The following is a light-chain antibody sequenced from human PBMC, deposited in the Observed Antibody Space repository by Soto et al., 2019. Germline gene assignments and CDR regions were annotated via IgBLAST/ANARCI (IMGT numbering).Light chain of an antibody. V-gene: IGLV2-23*02. CDR2: EVN. J-gene: IGLJ1*01. CDR3: YSYSNIRTYV. Sequence: QSALTQPASVSGSPGQSITIPCTGTSNGIGSYNILSWYQQYPGKAPKLIIFEVNRPPLGVSNPFSASKSVNTASLTLSGRQAEYEADYYCYSYSNIRTYVFGNRTKLTVL. CDR1: SNGIGSYNI.